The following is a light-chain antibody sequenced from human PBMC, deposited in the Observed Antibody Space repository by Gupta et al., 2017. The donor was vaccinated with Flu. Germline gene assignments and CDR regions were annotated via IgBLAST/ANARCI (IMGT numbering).Light chain of an antibody. CDR3: QQYYSTPYS. CDR1: QSVLYSSNNKNY. V-gene: IGKV4-1*01. J-gene: IGKJ2*03. Sequence: DIVMTQSPDSLAVSLGERATINCKSSQSVLYSSNNKNYLAGYQQKPGQPPKRLIYGASTRESGVPDRFSGSGSGTDFTLTISSLQAEDVAVYYCQQYYSTPYSFGQGTKLEIK. CDR2: GAS.